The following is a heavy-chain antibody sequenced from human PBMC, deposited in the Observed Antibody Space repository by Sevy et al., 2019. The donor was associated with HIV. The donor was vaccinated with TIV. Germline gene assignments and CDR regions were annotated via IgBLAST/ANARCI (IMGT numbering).Heavy chain of an antibody. CDR2: FYHSGST. V-gene: IGHV4-59*01. D-gene: IGHD3-16*01. CDR3: ASNVGGNDAFDI. Sequence: SETLSLTCTVSAGSISSYYWSWIRQPPGKGLEWIGYFYHSGSTNYNPSLKSRVSISVDTSKNQFSLKLSSVTAAETAMYYCASNVGGNDAFDIWGQGTMVTVSS. CDR1: AGSISSYY. J-gene: IGHJ3*02.